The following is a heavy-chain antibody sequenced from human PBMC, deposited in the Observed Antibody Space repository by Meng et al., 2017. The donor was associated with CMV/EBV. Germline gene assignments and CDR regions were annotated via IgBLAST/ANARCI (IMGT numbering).Heavy chain of an antibody. Sequence: GGSLRLSCAASGFTFSSYAMHWVRQAPGKGLEYVSAISSNGGSTYYADSVKRRFTISRDNSKNTLYLQMGSLRAENMAVYYCARAVIVVAPPEYWGQGTLVTVSS. CDR1: GFTFSSYA. D-gene: IGHD2-21*01. V-gene: IGHV3-64*02. CDR2: ISSNGGST. CDR3: ARAVIVVAPPEY. J-gene: IGHJ4*02.